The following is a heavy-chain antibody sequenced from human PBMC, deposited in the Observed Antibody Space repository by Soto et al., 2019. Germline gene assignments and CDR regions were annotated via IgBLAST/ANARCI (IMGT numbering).Heavy chain of an antibody. CDR2: IISSSSYI. J-gene: IGHJ4*02. CDR3: AAGGSTWYVH. CDR1: GFTFRSYS. V-gene: IGHV3-21*01. Sequence: GGSLRLSCVASGFTFRSYSMNWVRQAPGKGLEWVSSIISSSSYIYYADSVKGRFTISRDNAKNSLYLQMNSLRAEDTAVYYCAAGGSTWYVHWGQGTRVTVSS. D-gene: IGHD6-13*01.